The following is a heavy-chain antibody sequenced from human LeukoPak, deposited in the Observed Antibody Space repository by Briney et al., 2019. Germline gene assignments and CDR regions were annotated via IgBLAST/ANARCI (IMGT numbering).Heavy chain of an antibody. V-gene: IGHV4-34*01. J-gene: IGHJ4*02. CDR3: ARGPWSNYYGSGSFPYYFDY. D-gene: IGHD3-10*01. Sequence: SETLSLTCAVYGGSFSGYYWSWIRQPPGKGLEWIGEINHSGSTNYNPSLKSRVTISVDTSKNQFSLKLSSVTAADTAVYYCARGPWSNYYGSGSFPYYFDYWGQGTLVTVSS. CDR2: INHSGST. CDR1: GGSFSGYY.